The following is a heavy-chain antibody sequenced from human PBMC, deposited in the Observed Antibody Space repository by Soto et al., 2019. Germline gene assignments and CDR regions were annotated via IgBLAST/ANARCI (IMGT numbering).Heavy chain of an antibody. Sequence: EVQLVESGGGLVQPGGSLRLSCAASGLTLSNYWMYWVRQAPGKGPVWVSRINGDGSSTSYADSVKGRFTTSRDNDRNTLYLQMNSLRVEETAVYYCANIESASVAWFGDSPLDYWGQGTLVTVSS. CDR1: GLTLSNYW. V-gene: IGHV3-74*01. CDR3: ANIESASVAWFGDSPLDY. D-gene: IGHD3-10*01. CDR2: INGDGSST. J-gene: IGHJ4*02.